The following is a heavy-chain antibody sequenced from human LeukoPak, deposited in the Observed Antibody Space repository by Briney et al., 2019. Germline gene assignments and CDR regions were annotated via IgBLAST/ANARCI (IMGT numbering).Heavy chain of an antibody. J-gene: IGHJ5*02. D-gene: IGHD3-3*01. Sequence: PSETLSLTCTVSGGSISSYYWSWIRQPPGKGLEWIGYIYYSGSTYYNPSLKSRVTISVDTSKNQFSLKLSSVTAADTAVYYCARQETYYDFWSGYYWFDPWGQGTLVTVSS. CDR3: ARQETYYDFWSGYYWFDP. CDR2: IYYSGST. V-gene: IGHV4-59*08. CDR1: GGSISSYY.